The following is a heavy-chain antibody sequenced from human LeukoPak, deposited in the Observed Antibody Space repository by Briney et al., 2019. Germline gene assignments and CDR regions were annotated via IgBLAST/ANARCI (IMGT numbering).Heavy chain of an antibody. V-gene: IGHV1-8*01. CDR3: ARRYCSSTSCHYFDY. J-gene: IGHJ4*02. D-gene: IGHD2-2*01. Sequence: ASVXVSCKXXGYTFTSYDINWVRQATGQGLEWMGXMNPNSGNTGYAQKFQGRVTMTRNTSISTAYMELSSLRSEDTAVYYCARRYCSSTSCHYFDYWGQGTLVTVSS. CDR1: GYTFTSYD. CDR2: MNPNSGNT.